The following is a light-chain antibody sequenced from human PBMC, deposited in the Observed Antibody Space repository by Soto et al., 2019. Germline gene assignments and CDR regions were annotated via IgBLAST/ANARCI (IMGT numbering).Light chain of an antibody. CDR3: SSFRSGSVVL. CDR1: SRDVGGDNY. CDR2: GVS. J-gene: IGLJ3*02. V-gene: IGLV2-14*01. Sequence: QSVLTQPASVSGSPGQSITISCTGTSRDVGGDNYVSWYQQHPGKAPTLLIYGVSYRPSGVSARVSGAKFQNTASLTISGLQPEDVADYYCSSFRSGSVVLFGGGTKVTVL.